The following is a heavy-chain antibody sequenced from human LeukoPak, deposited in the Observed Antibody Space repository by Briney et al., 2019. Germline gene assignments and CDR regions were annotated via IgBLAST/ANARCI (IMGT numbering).Heavy chain of an antibody. Sequence: ASVKVSCKASGYTFTGYYMHWVRQAPGQGLEWMGWINPNSGGTNYEQKFQGRVTMTSDTSISTAYMELSRLRSDDTAVYYCARDGGRRVVVPAATSRYYYYMDVWGKGTTVTISS. CDR1: GYTFTGYY. CDR2: INPNSGGT. D-gene: IGHD2-2*01. V-gene: IGHV1-2*02. J-gene: IGHJ6*03. CDR3: ARDGGRRVVVPAATSRYYYYMDV.